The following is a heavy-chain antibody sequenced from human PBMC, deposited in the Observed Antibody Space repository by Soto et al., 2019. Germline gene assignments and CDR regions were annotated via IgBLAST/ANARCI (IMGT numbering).Heavy chain of an antibody. CDR2: MYHSGST. Sequence: PSETLSLTCAVSGGSISSGGYSWSWIRQPPGKGLEWIGYMYHSGSTNYNPSLKSRVTISIDRSKNQFSLKLSSVTAADTAVYYCAGGSQDSYYYWAQGTLVTVSS. D-gene: IGHD5-18*01. V-gene: IGHV4-30-2*01. CDR1: GGSISSGGYS. J-gene: IGHJ4*02. CDR3: AGGSQDSYYY.